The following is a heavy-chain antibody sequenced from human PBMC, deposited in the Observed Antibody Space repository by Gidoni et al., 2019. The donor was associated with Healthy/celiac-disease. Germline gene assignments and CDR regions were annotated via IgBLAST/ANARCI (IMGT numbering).Heavy chain of an antibody. J-gene: IGHJ5*02. Sequence: EVQLVESGGGLVQPGRSLRLSCAASGFTFDAYAMHWVRQAPGKGLCWVSGISWNSGSIGYADSVKGRFTISRDNAKNSLYLQMNSLRAEDTALYYCAKDIRYNWNSARNWFDPWGQGTLVTVSS. D-gene: IGHD1-7*01. V-gene: IGHV3-9*01. CDR2: ISWNSGSI. CDR3: AKDIRYNWNSARNWFDP. CDR1: GFTFDAYA.